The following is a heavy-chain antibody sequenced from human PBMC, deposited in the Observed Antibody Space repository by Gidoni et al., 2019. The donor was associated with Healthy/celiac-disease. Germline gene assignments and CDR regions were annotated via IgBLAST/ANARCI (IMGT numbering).Heavy chain of an antibody. V-gene: IGHV1-69*01. Sequence: QVQLVQSGAEVKKPGSSVKVSCKASGGTFSSYAISWVRQAPGQGLEWMGGIIPIFGTANYAQKFQGRGTITADEATSTAYMELSSLRSEDTAVYYCAREIVGATVDAFDIWGQGTMVTVSS. CDR2: IIPIFGTA. J-gene: IGHJ3*02. D-gene: IGHD1-26*01. CDR3: AREIVGATVDAFDI. CDR1: GGTFSSYA.